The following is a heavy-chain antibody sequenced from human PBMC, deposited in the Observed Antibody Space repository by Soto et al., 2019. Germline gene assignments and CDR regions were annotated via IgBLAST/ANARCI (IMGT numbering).Heavy chain of an antibody. J-gene: IGHJ6*03. CDR1: GGTFSSYT. CDR3: AREPSTVTTFWDRYMDV. CDR2: IIPILGIA. D-gene: IGHD4-4*01. Sequence: GASVKVSCKASGGTFSSYTISWVRQAPGQGLEWLGRIIPILGIANYAQKFQGRVTITADKSTSTAYMELSSLRSEDTAVYYCAREPSTVTTFWDRYMDVWGKGTTVTVSS. V-gene: IGHV1-69*04.